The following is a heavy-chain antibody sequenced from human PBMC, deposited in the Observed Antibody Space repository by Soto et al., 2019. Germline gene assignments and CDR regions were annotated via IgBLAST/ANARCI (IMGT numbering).Heavy chain of an antibody. J-gene: IGHJ4*02. Sequence: ALLVESGGGLVQPGRSLRLSCAVSGFNFGNYALHWVRQAPGKGLEWVAAINWNSDKVAYAGSVLGRFTIFRASAKNSLHLQMNDLTTEATAFYYCAKDKGGTPYYIDSWGQGILVTVSS. CDR3: AKDKGGTPYYIDS. CDR2: INWNSDKV. D-gene: IGHD6-25*01. CDR1: GFNFGNYA. V-gene: IGHV3-9*01.